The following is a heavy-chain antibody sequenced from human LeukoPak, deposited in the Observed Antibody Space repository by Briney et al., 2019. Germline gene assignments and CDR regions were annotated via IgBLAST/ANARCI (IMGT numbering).Heavy chain of an antibody. V-gene: IGHV3-53*01. CDR2: IYSGGST. CDR3: ARDLGTRDYYDSSGSA. Sequence: GGSLILSCSASGFTVSSNYMSWVRQAPAKGLEGVSVIYSGGSTYYADSVKGRFTISRDNSKNKLYLQMNSLRAEDTAVYYCARDLGTRDYYDSSGSAWGQGTLVTVSS. CDR1: GFTVSSNY. J-gene: IGHJ5*02. D-gene: IGHD3-22*01.